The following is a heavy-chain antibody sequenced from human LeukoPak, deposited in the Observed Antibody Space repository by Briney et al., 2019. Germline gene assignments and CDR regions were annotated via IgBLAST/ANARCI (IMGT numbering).Heavy chain of an antibody. Sequence: PGGSLRLSCAASGFTFSSYAMHWVRQAPGKGLEWVAVISYDGSNKYYADSVKGRFTISRDNSKNTLYLQMNSLRAEDTAVYNCARVKSTRGRPWFGELSGLFDYWGQGTLVTVSS. J-gene: IGHJ4*02. CDR3: ARVKSTRGRPWFGELSGLFDY. V-gene: IGHV3-30*04. D-gene: IGHD3-10*01. CDR1: GFTFSSYA. CDR2: ISYDGSNK.